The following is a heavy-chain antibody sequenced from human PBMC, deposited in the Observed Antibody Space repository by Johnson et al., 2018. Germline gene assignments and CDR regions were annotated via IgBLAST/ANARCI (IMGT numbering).Heavy chain of an antibody. J-gene: IGHJ3*02. CDR3: ARETGYIYGWNDAFDI. CDR2: IYSGGST. Sequence: VQLVQSGGGLIQPGGSLRLSCAASGFTVSSNHMSWVRQAPGKGLEWVSVIYSGGSTYYADSVKGRFTVSRDDSRNTLYLKMNSLRAEDTAVYYCARETGYIYGWNDAFDIWGQGTMVTVSS. CDR1: GFTVSSNH. D-gene: IGHD5-18*01. V-gene: IGHV3-66*03.